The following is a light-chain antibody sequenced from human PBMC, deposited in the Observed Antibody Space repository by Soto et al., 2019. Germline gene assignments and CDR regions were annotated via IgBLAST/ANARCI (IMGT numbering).Light chain of an antibody. J-gene: IGKJ1*01. CDR1: QSIATY. V-gene: IGKV1-39*01. CDR3: QQSYSPPPT. CDR2: AAS. Sequence: DIQMTQSPSSLSASVGDRVTITCRANQSIATYLNWYQQRPGKAPKLLIYAASSLQSGVPLRFIGGGYGTDLHLTISSLPAEDFATYYCQQSYSPPPTFGQGTKVEIK.